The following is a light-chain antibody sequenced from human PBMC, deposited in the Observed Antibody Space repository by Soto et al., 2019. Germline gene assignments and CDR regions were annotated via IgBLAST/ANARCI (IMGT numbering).Light chain of an antibody. Sequence: EIVLTQSPATLSLSPGERATLSCRASQSVSSYLAWYQQKPGQAPRLLIYGASSRATGIADTFSGSGSGTDFTLTISRLEPEDFAVYYCQQRSNWPPITFGQGTRLEIK. CDR1: QSVSSY. CDR3: QQRSNWPPIT. CDR2: GAS. V-gene: IGKV3-11*01. J-gene: IGKJ5*01.